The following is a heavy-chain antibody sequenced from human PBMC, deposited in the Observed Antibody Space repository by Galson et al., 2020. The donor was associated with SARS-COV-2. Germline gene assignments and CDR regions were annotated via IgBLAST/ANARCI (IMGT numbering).Heavy chain of an antibody. CDR1: TFTFNTYS. D-gene: IGHD6-6*01. V-gene: IGHV3-30-3*01. CDR3: ARDRGGSSSYYYFYGIDV. J-gene: IGHJ6*02. Sequence: GESLKISCAASTFTFNTYSMHWVRQAPGKGLEWVAVISYDGSNKYYADSVKGRFTLSRDNSKKTLYLQMNSLRAEDTAVYYCARDRGGSSSYYYFYGIDVWGQGTTVTVSS. CDR2: ISYDGSNK.